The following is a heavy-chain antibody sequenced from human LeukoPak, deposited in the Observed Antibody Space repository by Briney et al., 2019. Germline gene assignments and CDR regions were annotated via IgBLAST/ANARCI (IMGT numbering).Heavy chain of an antibody. CDR3: TRSYVNRQDTARISVRYYYYYYMDV. D-gene: IGHD5-18*01. CDR1: GFTYRVYA. V-gene: IGHV3-49*04. Sequence: GGSLRLSCTFSGFTYRVYALTWVRQTPGKGLEWVGFIKKTADGLTTEYAASAKGRFSISGDDSKNIVYLQMNSLTSEDSGFYYCTRSYVNRQDTARISVRYYYYYYMDVWGTGTTVAVSS. J-gene: IGHJ6*03. CDR2: IKKTADGLTT.